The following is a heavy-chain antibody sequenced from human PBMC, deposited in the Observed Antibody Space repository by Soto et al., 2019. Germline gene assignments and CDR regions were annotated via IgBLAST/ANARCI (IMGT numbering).Heavy chain of an antibody. J-gene: IGHJ3*02. V-gene: IGHV3-7*01. CDR3: ARVGRFLEWLFPYDAYDI. CDR1: GFTFSSYW. D-gene: IGHD3-3*01. Sequence: GGSLRLSCAASGFTFSSYWMSWVRQAPGKGLEWVANIKQDGSEKYYVDSVKGRFTISRDNAKNSLYLQMNCLRAEDAAVYYCARVGRFLEWLFPYDAYDIWRQGTMVSVSS. CDR2: IKQDGSEK.